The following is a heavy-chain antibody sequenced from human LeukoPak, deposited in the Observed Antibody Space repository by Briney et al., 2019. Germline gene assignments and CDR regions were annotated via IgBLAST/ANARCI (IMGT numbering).Heavy chain of an antibody. CDR2: ISYDGSNK. V-gene: IGHV3-30*04. CDR3: ARDRGYYGSGSYFFDY. J-gene: IGHJ4*02. Sequence: GRALRLSCAASGFTFSSYAMHWVRQAPGKGLEWGAVISYDGSNKYYADSVKGRFTISRDNSKNTLYLQMNSLRAEDTAVYYCARDRGYYGSGSYFFDYWGQGTLVTVSS. D-gene: IGHD3-10*01. CDR1: GFTFSSYA.